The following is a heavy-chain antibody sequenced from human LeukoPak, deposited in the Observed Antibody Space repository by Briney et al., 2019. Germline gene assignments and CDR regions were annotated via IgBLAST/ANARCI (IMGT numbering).Heavy chain of an antibody. V-gene: IGHV4-34*01. D-gene: IGHD3-10*01. CDR1: GGSFSGYY. Sequence: SETRCLTCAVYGGSFSGYYWGWIRQPPGKGLQWIGEITHNGYTNYNPALKSRVTISIDTSKNEFSLKVSSVTAADMAIYYCAASGGPVNWFDPWGQGTLVTVSS. CDR2: ITHNGYT. CDR3: AASGGPVNWFDP. J-gene: IGHJ5*02.